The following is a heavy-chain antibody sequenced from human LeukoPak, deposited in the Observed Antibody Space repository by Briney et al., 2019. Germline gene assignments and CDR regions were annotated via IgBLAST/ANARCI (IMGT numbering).Heavy chain of an antibody. D-gene: IGHD3-10*02. J-gene: IGHJ3*02. CDR2: IYYTGST. CDR1: RGSMNTYF. Sequence: SETLSLTRTVSRGSMNTYFWSWIRQPPRRGLEWIGYIYYTGSTNYSHSLTSRVTISLDTSKTHFALKLTSVTAADTAVYYCARVRDYLDVRGVIINGAFDIWGQGTMVTVSS. V-gene: IGHV4-59*01. CDR3: ARVRDYLDVRGVIINGAFDI.